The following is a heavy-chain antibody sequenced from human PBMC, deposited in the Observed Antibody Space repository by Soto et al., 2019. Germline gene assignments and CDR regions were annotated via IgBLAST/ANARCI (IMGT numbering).Heavy chain of an antibody. J-gene: IGHJ5*02. Sequence: PGGSLRLSCAASGFTFSSYAMSWVRQAPGKGPEWVSAISGSGGSTYYADSVKGRFTISRDNSKNTLYLQMNSLRAEDTAVYYCAPGGTLGGGPWGQGTLVTVSS. D-gene: IGHD1-1*01. CDR2: ISGSGGST. CDR3: APGGTLGGGP. V-gene: IGHV3-23*01. CDR1: GFTFSSYA.